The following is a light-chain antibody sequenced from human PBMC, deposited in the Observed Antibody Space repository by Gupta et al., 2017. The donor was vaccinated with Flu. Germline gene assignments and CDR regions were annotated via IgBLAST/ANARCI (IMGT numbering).Light chain of an antibody. Sequence: DVVMTQSPLSLPVNLGQPASISCRPSQGLVYSDGNTFLHWYQQRPGQSPRRLIYQVSYRDSGVPDRFSGSGSGTDFTLKISSVEAEDFGMYFCMQGAHWPWAFGQGTTVEIK. J-gene: IGKJ1*01. V-gene: IGKV2-30*01. CDR1: QGLVYSDGNTF. CDR3: MQGAHWPWA. CDR2: QVS.